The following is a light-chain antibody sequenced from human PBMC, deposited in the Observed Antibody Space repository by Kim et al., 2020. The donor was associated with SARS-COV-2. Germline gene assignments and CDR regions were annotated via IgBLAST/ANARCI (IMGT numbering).Light chain of an antibody. V-gene: IGLV2-14*04. CDR2: DVT. Sequence: GQSHTISCTGTSSDVGSYNDVSWYQQHPGKAPKLMIYDVTRRPSGVSNRFSGSKSGNTASLTISGLQAEDEADYYCSSYTANTSVIFGGGTQLTVL. CDR1: SSDVGSYND. J-gene: IGLJ2*01. CDR3: SSYTANTSVI.